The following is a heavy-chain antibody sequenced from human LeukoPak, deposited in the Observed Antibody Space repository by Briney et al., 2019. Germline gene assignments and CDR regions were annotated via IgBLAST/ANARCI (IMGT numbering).Heavy chain of an antibody. CDR1: GFTFSSYA. J-gene: IGHJ4*02. CDR2: TSNDGRDK. Sequence: PGRSLRLSCAASGFTFSSYAMHWVRQAPGKGLEWVSVTSNDGRDKHHADSVKGRFTVSRDNSKNTLYLQMNSLRVEDTAVYYCAKDLTTTSADYYFDYWGQGTLVTVSS. V-gene: IGHV3-30-3*01. CDR3: AKDLTTTSADYYFDY. D-gene: IGHD1-1*01.